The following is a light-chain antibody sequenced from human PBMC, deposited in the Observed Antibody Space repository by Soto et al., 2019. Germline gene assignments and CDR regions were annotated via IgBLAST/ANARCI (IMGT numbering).Light chain of an antibody. Sequence: DIQLTQSPSFLSASVGDRVTITCRASQNVSNWLAWYQQKPGKAPKLLIYKASRLESGVPSRFSASGSGTDFTLTINSLQSDDFATYFCQQYSKESTFGQGTKLEIK. CDR2: KAS. CDR3: QQYSKEST. CDR1: QNVSNW. J-gene: IGKJ2*01. V-gene: IGKV1-5*03.